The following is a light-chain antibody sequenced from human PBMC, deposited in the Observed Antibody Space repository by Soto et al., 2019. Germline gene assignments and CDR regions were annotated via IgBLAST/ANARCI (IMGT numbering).Light chain of an antibody. CDR1: QDISNY. J-gene: IGKJ2*01. V-gene: IGKV1-33*01. CDR2: DAS. Sequence: DIPMTQSPSSLSASVGDRVTITCQASQDISNYLNWYKQKPGKAPKLLIYDASNLETGVPSRFSGSGSGTDFTFTISSLQPEDIATYYCQQYDNLPLYTFGQGTKLEIK. CDR3: QQYDNLPLYT.